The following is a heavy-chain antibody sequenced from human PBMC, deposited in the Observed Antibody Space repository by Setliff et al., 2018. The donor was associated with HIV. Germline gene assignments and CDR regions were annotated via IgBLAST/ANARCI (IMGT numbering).Heavy chain of an antibody. CDR3: AIRRNFDWLMTSGPFDY. J-gene: IGHJ4*02. D-gene: IGHD3-9*01. Sequence: NPSETLSLTCVVSGASITDSKWWTWVRQPPGKRLEWIGEIDHSGATKYNPSLKRRVAISVETYKNQFSLSLQSVTAADAAVYYCAIRRNFDWLMTSGPFDYWGQGILVTVSS. V-gene: IGHV4-4*02. CDR2: IDHSGAT. CDR1: GASITDSKW.